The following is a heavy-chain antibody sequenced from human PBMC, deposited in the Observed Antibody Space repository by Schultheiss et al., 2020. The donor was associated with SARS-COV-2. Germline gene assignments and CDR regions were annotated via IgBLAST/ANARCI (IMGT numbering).Heavy chain of an antibody. CDR1: GFTFSSYS. V-gene: IGHV3-21*05. CDR2: ISSSSSYT. D-gene: IGHD2-15*01. J-gene: IGHJ4*02. CDR3: ASGPYLGYCSGGSCYSPPNLDY. Sequence: GGSLRLSCAASGFTFSSYSMNWVRQAPGKGLEWVSYISSSSSYTNYADSVKGRFTISRDNAKNSLYLQMNSLRAEDTAVYYCASGPYLGYCSGGSCYSPPNLDYWGQGTLVTVSS.